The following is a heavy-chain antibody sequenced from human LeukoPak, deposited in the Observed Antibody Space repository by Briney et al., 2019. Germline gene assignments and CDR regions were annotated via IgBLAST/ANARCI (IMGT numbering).Heavy chain of an antibody. Sequence: PSGTLSLTCTVSGASIFSSNWWSWVRQPPGKGLEWIGQIFHSGSTSYSPSLKSRVTISVDKSKNQFSLKLTSVTAADTAIYYCARDRGAQHYYQSFGYYYFDYWGQGTLVTVSS. CDR2: IFHSGST. CDR1: GASIFSSNW. CDR3: ARDRGAQHYYQSFGYYYFDY. D-gene: IGHD3-22*01. V-gene: IGHV4-4*02. J-gene: IGHJ4*02.